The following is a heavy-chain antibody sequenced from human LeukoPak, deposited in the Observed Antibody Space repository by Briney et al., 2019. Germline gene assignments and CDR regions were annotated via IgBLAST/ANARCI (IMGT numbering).Heavy chain of an antibody. V-gene: IGHV1-69*05. CDR2: IIPIFGTA. CDR1: GGTFSSYA. D-gene: IGHD3-3*01. CDR3: AREIRFLEDYYYMDV. Sequence: ASVKVSRKASGGTFSSYAISWVRQAPGQGLEWMGRIIPIFGTANYAQKFQGRVTITTDESTSTAYMELSSLRSEDTAVYYCAREIRFLEDYYYMDVWGKGTTVTVSS. J-gene: IGHJ6*03.